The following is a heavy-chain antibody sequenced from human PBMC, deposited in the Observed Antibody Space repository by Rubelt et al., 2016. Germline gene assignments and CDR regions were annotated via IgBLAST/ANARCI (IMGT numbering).Heavy chain of an antibody. CDR3: AKDVRAHDYSNYVFDY. D-gene: IGHD4-11*01. CDR2: INDDVSST. Sequence: EARGGLVQPGGSLRLSCVASGFTVSSVWMHWVRQVPGKGLVWVSRINDDVSSTTTAYADSVEGRFTISRDYAKNTLYLQMNSLRAEDTALYYCAKDVRAHDYSNYVFDYWGQGTLVTVSS. CDR1: GFTVSSVW. V-gene: IGHV3-74*01. J-gene: IGHJ4*02.